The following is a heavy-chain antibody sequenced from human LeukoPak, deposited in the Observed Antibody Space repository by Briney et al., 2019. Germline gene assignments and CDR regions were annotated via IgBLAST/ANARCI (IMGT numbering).Heavy chain of an antibody. J-gene: IGHJ4*02. CDR2: ISAYNGNT. CDR3: ARAGHDYVWGSYRYEDY. Sequence: GASVKVSCKASGYTFTSYGISWVRQAPGQGLEWMGWISAYNGNTNYAQKLQGRVTMTTDTSTSTAYMELRSLRSDDTAVYYCARAGHDYVWGSYRYEDYWGQGTLVTVSS. D-gene: IGHD3-16*02. CDR1: GYTFTSYG. V-gene: IGHV1-18*01.